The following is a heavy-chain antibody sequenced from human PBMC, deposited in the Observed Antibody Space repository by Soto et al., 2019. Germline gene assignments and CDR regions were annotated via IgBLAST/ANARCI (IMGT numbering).Heavy chain of an antibody. J-gene: IGHJ4*02. Sequence: GGSLRLSCAASGFTFSSYAMSWVRQALGKGLKWVSAISGSGGSTYYADSVKGRFTISRDNSKNTLYLQMNSLRAEDTAVYYCAKVRGYYYDSSGPTGYFDYWGQGTLVTVSS. D-gene: IGHD3-22*01. CDR3: AKVRGYYYDSSGPTGYFDY. V-gene: IGHV3-23*01. CDR1: GFTFSSYA. CDR2: ISGSGGST.